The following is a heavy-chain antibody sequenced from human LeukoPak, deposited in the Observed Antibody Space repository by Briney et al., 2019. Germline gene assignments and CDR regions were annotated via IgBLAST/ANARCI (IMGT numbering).Heavy chain of an antibody. CDR1: GFTFSSYA. J-gene: IGHJ4*02. CDR3: AKYPEGSGSYHWVYFDY. D-gene: IGHD3-10*01. V-gene: IGHV3-23*01. CDR2: ISGSGGST. Sequence: GGSLRLSCAASGFTFSSYAMSWVRQAPGKGLEWVSAISGSGGSTYYADSVKGRFTISRDNSKNTLYLQMNSLRAEDTAVYYCAKYPEGSGSYHWVYFDYWGQGTLVTVSS.